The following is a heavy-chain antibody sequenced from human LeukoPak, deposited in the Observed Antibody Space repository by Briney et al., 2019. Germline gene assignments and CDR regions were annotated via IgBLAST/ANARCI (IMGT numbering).Heavy chain of an antibody. CDR2: ISAYNGNT. D-gene: IGHD3-3*01. V-gene: IGHV1-18*01. CDR1: GYTFTSYG. CDR3: ARIRITIFGVSTYVTYYGMDV. J-gene: IGHJ6*02. Sequence: ASVKVSCKASGYTFTSYGISWVRQAPGQGLEWMGWISAYNGNTNYAQKLQGRVTMTTDTSTSTAYMELRSLRSDDTAVYYCARIRITIFGVSTYVTYYGMDVWGQGTTVTVAS.